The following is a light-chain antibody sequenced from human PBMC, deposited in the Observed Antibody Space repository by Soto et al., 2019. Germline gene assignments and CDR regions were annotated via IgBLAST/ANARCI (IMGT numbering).Light chain of an antibody. CDR2: GAS. J-gene: IGKJ3*01. CDR3: QQSYSIPLT. V-gene: IGKV1-39*01. CDR1: QSISSY. Sequence: DIQMTQSPSSLSASVGDKVTITCRASQSISSYLNWYQQKPRNAPKLLIYGASSLQSVVSSRFSGSGSETDFTLTINSLQPEDFATYYCQQSYSIPLTFGPGTKVDIK.